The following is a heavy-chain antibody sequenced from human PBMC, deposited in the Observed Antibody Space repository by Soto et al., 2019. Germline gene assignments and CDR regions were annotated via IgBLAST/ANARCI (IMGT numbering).Heavy chain of an antibody. CDR3: ARDLTISSTDGPLDP. CDR2: IHYTGST. Sequence: SETLSLTCTVSGGSMSRYYWTWIRQPPGKRLEWIGNIHYTGSTNYNPSLKSRVTILLGTSTSQFSLKVSSVTAADTAVYYCARDLTISSTDGPLDPWGHGTLVTVSS. CDR1: GGSMSRYY. J-gene: IGHJ5*02. D-gene: IGHD1-1*01. V-gene: IGHV4-59*01.